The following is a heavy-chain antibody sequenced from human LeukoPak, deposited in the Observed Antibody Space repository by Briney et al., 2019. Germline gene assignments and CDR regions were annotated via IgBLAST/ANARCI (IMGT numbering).Heavy chain of an antibody. CDR1: GFTFTSYA. V-gene: IGHV3-23*01. CDR3: AKFRPVTSVAGTIFHY. J-gene: IGHJ4*02. Sequence: GGSLRLSCAASGFTFTSYAMSWVRQAPGKGLEWVSAISGGGGSTCYADSVKGRFTISRDNSKNTLYLQMNTLRAEDTAVYYCAKFRPVTSVAGTIFHYWGQGTLVTVSS. D-gene: IGHD6-19*01. CDR2: ISGGGGST.